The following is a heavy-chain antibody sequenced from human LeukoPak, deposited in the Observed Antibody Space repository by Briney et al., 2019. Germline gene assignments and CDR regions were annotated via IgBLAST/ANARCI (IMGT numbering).Heavy chain of an antibody. CDR1: GYTFTNYG. CDR2: ISAYNGNT. V-gene: IGHV1-18*01. CDR3: ARDRGWFGELNAFDI. J-gene: IGHJ3*02. D-gene: IGHD3-10*01. Sequence: GASVKVSCKASGYTFTNYGISWVRQAPGQGLEWMGWISAYNGNTNYAQKLQGRVSMTTDTSTSTVYMELRSLRSDDTAVYYCARDRGWFGELNAFDIWGQGTMVTVSS.